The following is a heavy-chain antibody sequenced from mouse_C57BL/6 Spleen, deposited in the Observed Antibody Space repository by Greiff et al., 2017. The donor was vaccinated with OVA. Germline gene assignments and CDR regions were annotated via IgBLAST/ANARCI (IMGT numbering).Heavy chain of an antibody. CDR3: ARDGSSYLDYYAMDY. CDR2: INPYNGGT. D-gene: IGHD1-1*01. CDR1: GYTFTDYY. Sequence: VQLQQSGPVLVKPGASVKMSCKASGYTFTDYYMNWVKQSHGKSLEWIGVINPYNGGTSYNQKFKGKATLTVDKSSSTAYMELNSLTSEDSAVYYCARDGSSYLDYYAMDYWGQGTSVTVSS. V-gene: IGHV1-19*01. J-gene: IGHJ4*01.